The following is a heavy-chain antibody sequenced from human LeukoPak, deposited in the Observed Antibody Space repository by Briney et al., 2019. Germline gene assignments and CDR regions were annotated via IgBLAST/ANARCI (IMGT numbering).Heavy chain of an antibody. J-gene: IGHJ5*02. D-gene: IGHD6-13*01. Sequence: PSETLSLTCTVSGYSISSGYYWGWIRQPPGKGLEWIGSIYHSGSTYYNPSLKSRVTISVDTSKNQFSLKLSSVTAADTAVYHCARSPGIAAAYWFDPWGKGTLVTVSS. CDR2: IYHSGST. CDR3: ARSPGIAAAYWFDP. V-gene: IGHV4-38-2*02. CDR1: GYSISSGYY.